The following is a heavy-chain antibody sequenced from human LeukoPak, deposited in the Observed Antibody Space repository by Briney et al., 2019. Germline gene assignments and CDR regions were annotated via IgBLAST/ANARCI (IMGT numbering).Heavy chain of an antibody. J-gene: IGHJ6*03. CDR2: MNPNSGNT. CDR1: GYTFTSYD. CDR3: ARAISYYYYMDV. V-gene: IGHV1-8*01. Sequence: ASVKVSCKASGYTFTSYDINWVRQATRQGLEWMGWMNPNSGNTGYARKFQGRVTMTRNTSISTAYMELSSLRSEDTAVYYCARAISYYYYMDVWGKGTTVTVSS.